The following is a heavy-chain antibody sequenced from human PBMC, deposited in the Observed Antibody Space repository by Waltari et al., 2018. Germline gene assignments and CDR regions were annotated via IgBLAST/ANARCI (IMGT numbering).Heavy chain of an antibody. V-gene: IGHV3-53*02. CDR2: ITPNDDT. D-gene: IGHD2-8*02. CDR1: GFTGSHKY. CDR3: VTLKPPGHYFYMDV. J-gene: IGHJ6*03. Sequence: EVQLVETGGALIQTGGSLRLSCAASGFTGSHKYMGWVRLAPGQGPEWVSSITPNDDTFYSDSVRGRFNILRDTSKNTLHLQMSFLRAEDTAVYYCVTLKPPGHYFYMDVWGKGTTVNVSS.